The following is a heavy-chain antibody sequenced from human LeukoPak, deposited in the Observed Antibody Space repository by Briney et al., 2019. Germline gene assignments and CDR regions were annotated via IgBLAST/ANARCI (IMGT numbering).Heavy chain of an antibody. V-gene: IGHV3-30*03. Sequence: GGSLRLSSAASGFTFSSYGMHWVHQAPGKGLEWVAVISYDGSNKYYADSVKGRFTISRDNSKNTLYLQMNSLRVEDTAVYYCASSGSRPNAFDIWGQGTMVTVSS. D-gene: IGHD1-26*01. J-gene: IGHJ3*02. CDR2: ISYDGSNK. CDR1: GFTFSSYG. CDR3: ASSGSRPNAFDI.